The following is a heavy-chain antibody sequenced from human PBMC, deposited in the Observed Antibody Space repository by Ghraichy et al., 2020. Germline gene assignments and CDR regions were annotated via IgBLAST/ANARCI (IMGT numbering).Heavy chain of an antibody. V-gene: IGHV3-30*02. CDR1: RFTFRDYG. D-gene: IGHD1-26*01. Sequence: GGSLRLSCAASRFTFRDYGMHWVRQAPGKGLEWVAFIRDDGSNEYYADSEKGRFTISRDNSQNMLYLQMYTLRAEDTAVYYCARDLRPKLELLVFDYWGQGTLVTVSS. CDR2: IRDDGSNE. CDR3: ARDLRPKLELLVFDY. J-gene: IGHJ4*02.